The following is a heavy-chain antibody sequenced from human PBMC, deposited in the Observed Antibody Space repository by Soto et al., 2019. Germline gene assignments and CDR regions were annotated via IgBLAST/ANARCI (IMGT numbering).Heavy chain of an antibody. CDR2: VFWDGDQ. D-gene: IGHD2-15*01. V-gene: IGHV2-5*02. CDR3: AHRRTGGGIDY. J-gene: IGHJ4*02. CDR1: GFSLSTSGVG. Sequence: QITLKESGPTLVKPTQTLTLTCTFSGFSLSTSGVGLGWIRQPPGKALEWLALVFWDGDQRYSPSLKSRLTITKDTSKNQVVLTITNMDPVDTAAYYCAHRRTGGGIDYWGQGTLVTVSS.